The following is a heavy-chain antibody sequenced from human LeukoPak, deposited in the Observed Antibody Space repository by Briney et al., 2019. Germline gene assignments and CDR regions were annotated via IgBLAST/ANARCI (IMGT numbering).Heavy chain of an antibody. J-gene: IGHJ3*02. CDR3: ARVRYNYGDYPDAFDI. D-gene: IGHD4-17*01. CDR1: GGSISSGGYY. CDR2: IYYSGST. V-gene: IGHV4-31*03. Sequence: SETLSLTCTVSGGSISSGGYYWSWIRQHPGKGLEWIGYIYYSGSTYYNPSLKSRVTISVDTSKNQFSLKLSSVTAADTAVYYCARVRYNYGDYPDAFDIWGQGTMVTVSS.